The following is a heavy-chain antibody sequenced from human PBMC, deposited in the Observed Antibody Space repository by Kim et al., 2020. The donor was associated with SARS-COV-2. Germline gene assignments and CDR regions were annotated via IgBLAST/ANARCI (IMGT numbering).Heavy chain of an antibody. CDR3: AKGRDGYNLAFDI. CDR2: ISWNSGSI. J-gene: IGHJ3*02. CDR1: GFTFDDYA. D-gene: IGHD5-12*01. V-gene: IGHV3-9*01. Sequence: GGSLRLSCAASGFTFDDYAMHWVRQAPGKGLEWVSGISWNSGSIGYADSVKGRFTISRDNAKNSLYLQMNSLRAEDTALYYCAKGRDGYNLAFDIWGQGTMVTVSS.